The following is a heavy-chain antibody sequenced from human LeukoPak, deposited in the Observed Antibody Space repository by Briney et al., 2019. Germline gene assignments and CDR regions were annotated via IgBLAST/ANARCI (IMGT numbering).Heavy chain of an antibody. CDR3: AEHGITMIGGV. CDR2: ISSSSSTI. Sequence: PGGSLRLSCAASGFTFSSYSMNWVRQAPGKGLEWVSYISSSSSTIYYADSVKGRFTISRDNAKNSLYLQMSSLRAEDTAVYYCAEHGITMIGGVWGKGTTVTISS. CDR1: GFTFSSYS. V-gene: IGHV3-48*04. J-gene: IGHJ6*04. D-gene: IGHD3-10*02.